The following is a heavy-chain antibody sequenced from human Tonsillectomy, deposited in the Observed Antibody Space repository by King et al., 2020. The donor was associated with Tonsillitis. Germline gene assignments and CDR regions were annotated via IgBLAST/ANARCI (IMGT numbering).Heavy chain of an antibody. V-gene: IGHV4-39*01. CDR3: ARQSGGHDFLFPTHLDL. J-gene: IGHJ5*02. Sequence: QLQESGPGLVKPSETLSLTCTVSGGSISSSSYYWGWIRQPPGKGLEWIGSIHYSGSTYYSPSLKSRVTISVDTSKNQFSLKLTSVPAADTAVYYCARQSGGHDFLFPTHLDLWGQGTLVPVSS. CDR2: IHYSGST. D-gene: IGHD5-12*01. CDR1: GGSISSSSYY.